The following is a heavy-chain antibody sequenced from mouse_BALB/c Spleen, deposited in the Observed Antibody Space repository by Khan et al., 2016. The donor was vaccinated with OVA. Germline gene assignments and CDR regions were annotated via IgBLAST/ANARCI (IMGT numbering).Heavy chain of an antibody. J-gene: IGHJ3*01. CDR3: ARRGDDYGRGAWFVY. D-gene: IGHD2-4*01. CDR2: IWSAGST. V-gene: IGHV2-2*02. Sequence: QVQLKQSGPGLLQPSQSLSITCTVSGFSLNTYSIHWVRQSPGKGLEWLGVIWSAGSTDYNAAFMSRLSINKDNSKSQVFFKMNSLQSNDTAIYXWARRGDDYGRGAWFVYWGQGTLVTVSA. CDR1: GFSLNTYS.